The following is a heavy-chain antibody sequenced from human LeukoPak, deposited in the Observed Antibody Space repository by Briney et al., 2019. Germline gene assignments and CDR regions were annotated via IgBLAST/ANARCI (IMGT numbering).Heavy chain of an antibody. J-gene: IGHJ4*02. D-gene: IGHD3-10*01. V-gene: IGHV4-31*03. CDR3: ARNADLYYYVDN. CDR1: SGSISSSGYY. CDR2: IYYSGST. Sequence: SQTLSLTCTVSSGSISSSGYYCSWIRQHPGKGLEWIGCIYYSGSTYYNPSLKSRVTISVDTSKNQFSLSLSSVTAADTAVYYCARNADLYYYVDNWGEGTLVTVSS.